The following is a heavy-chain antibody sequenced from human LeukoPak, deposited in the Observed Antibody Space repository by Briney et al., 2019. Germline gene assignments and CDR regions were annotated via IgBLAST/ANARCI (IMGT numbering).Heavy chain of an antibody. Sequence: ASVKVSCKASGYTFTSYDINWVRQATGQGLEWMGWMNPNSGNTGYAQKFQGRVTMTRNTTISTAYMELSSLRSEDTAVYYCARVSYSSGWPDYWGQGTLVTVSS. CDR2: MNPNSGNT. CDR3: ARVSYSSGWPDY. D-gene: IGHD6-19*01. CDR1: GYTFTSYD. V-gene: IGHV1-8*01. J-gene: IGHJ4*02.